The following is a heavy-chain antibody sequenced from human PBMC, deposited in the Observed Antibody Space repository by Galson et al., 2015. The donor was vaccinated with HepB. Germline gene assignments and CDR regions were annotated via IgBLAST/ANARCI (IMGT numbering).Heavy chain of an antibody. J-gene: IGHJ4*02. V-gene: IGHV1-2*02. CDR2: INPNSGGT. CDR1: GHTFTGYY. D-gene: IGHD5-24*01. Sequence: SVKVSCKASGHTFTGYYMHWVRQAPGQGLEWMGWINPNSGGTNYAQKFQGRVTMTRDTSISTAYMELSRLRSDDTAVYYCARVRRDGYNYVEDYFDYWGQGTLVTVSS. CDR3: ARVRRDGYNYVEDYFDY.